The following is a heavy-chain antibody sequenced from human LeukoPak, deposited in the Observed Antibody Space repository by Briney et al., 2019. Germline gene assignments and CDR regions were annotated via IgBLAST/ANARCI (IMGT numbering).Heavy chain of an antibody. CDR3: ARGDYYDSSGYLYYYYYYYMDV. CDR2: INPNSGGT. Sequence: ASVKVSCKASGYTFTGYYMHWVRQAPGQGLEWMGWINPNSGGTNYAQKFQGRVTVTRDTSISTAYMELSRLRSDDTAVYYCARGDYYDSSGYLYYYYYYYMDVWGKGTTVTVSS. D-gene: IGHD3-22*01. CDR1: GYTFTGYY. V-gene: IGHV1-2*02. J-gene: IGHJ6*03.